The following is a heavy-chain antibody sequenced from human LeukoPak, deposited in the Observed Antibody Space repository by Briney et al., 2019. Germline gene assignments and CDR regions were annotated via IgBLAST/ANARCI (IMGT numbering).Heavy chain of an antibody. CDR3: AREGGIAAAGGGAGFDP. V-gene: IGHV4-39*07. J-gene: IGHJ5*02. D-gene: IGHD6-13*01. CDR2: IYYSGST. Sequence: PSETLSLTCTVSGGSISSSSYYWGWIRQPPGKGLEWIGSIYYSGSTYYNPSLKSRVTISVDTSKNQFSLKLSSVTAADTAVYYCAREGGIAAAGGGAGFDPWGQGTLVTVSS. CDR1: GGSISSSSYY.